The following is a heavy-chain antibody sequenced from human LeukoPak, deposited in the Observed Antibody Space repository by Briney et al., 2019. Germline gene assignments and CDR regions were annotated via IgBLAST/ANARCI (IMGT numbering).Heavy chain of an antibody. Sequence: AGGSLRLSCAASGFTVSSNYMSWVRQAPGKGLEWVSAISGSGGSTYYADSVKGRFTISRDNSKNTLYLQMNSLRAEDTAVYYCAKPPGWRDYWGQGTLVTVSS. J-gene: IGHJ4*02. D-gene: IGHD5-24*01. CDR3: AKPPGWRDY. CDR2: ISGSGGST. CDR1: GFTVSSNY. V-gene: IGHV3-23*01.